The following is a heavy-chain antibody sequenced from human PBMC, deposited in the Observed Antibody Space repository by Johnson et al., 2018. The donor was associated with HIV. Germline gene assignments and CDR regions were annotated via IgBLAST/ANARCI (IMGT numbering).Heavy chain of an antibody. CDR3: ARGRCGSTRCGLSAAFDI. Sequence: VQLVESGGGLVQPGGSLRLSCAASGFTFSSYDMHWVRQATGKGLEWVSGIGIAGDTYYPGSVKGRFTITREDAKNSLYLQMNTLRAGDTAVYYCARGRCGSTRCGLSAAFDIWGQGTLVTVSS. CDR2: IGIAGDT. CDR1: GFTFSSYD. D-gene: IGHD2-2*01. J-gene: IGHJ3*02. V-gene: IGHV3-13*01.